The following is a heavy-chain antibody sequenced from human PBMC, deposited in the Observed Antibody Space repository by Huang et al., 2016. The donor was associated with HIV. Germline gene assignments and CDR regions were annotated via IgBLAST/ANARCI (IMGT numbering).Heavy chain of an antibody. V-gene: IGHV3-21*01. CDR3: ARDDGAVFNFDY. J-gene: IGHJ4*02. CDR2: ISSSSSYI. D-gene: IGHD3-16*01. CDR1: GFTFSYYS. Sequence: EVQLVESGGSLVKPGGSLRLSCAASGFTFSYYSMHWVRQAPGKGLEWVSSISSSSSYIYYADSVKGRFTISRDNAKNSLYLQRNSLRAEDTAVYYCARDDGAVFNFDYWGQGTLVTVSS.